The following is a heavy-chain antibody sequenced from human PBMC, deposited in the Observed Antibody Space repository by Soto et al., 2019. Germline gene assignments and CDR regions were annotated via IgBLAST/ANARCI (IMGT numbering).Heavy chain of an antibody. D-gene: IGHD3-3*01. J-gene: IGHJ4*02. CDR2: IYYSGST. V-gene: IGHV4-39*01. Sequence: SETLSLTCTVSGGSISSSSYYWGWIRQPPGKGLEWIGSIYYSGSTYYNPSLKGRVTISVDTSKNQFSLKLSSVTAADTAVYYCARHRAVLRFLEWLLDTLDYWGQGTLVTVSS. CDR1: GGSISSSSYY. CDR3: ARHRAVLRFLEWLLDTLDY.